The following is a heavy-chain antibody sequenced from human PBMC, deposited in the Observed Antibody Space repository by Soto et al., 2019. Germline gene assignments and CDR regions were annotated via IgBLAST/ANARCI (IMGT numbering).Heavy chain of an antibody. CDR2: ISYDGSNK. Sequence: GALRLSCAASGFTFSSYAMHWVRQAPGKGLEWVAVISYDGSNKYYADSVKGRFTISRDNSKNTLYLQMNSLRAEDTAVYYCARDRGHYDFWSDFYYYGMDVWGQGTTVTVSS. CDR3: ARDRGHYDFWSDFYYYGMDV. V-gene: IGHV3-30-3*01. J-gene: IGHJ6*02. D-gene: IGHD3-3*01. CDR1: GFTFSSYA.